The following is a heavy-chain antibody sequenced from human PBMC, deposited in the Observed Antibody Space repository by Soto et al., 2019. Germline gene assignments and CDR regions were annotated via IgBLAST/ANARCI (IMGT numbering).Heavy chain of an antibody. V-gene: IGHV3-74*01. CDR1: GFTFSDSW. Sequence: PGWSLRLSCVASGFTFSDSWMHWVRQAPGKGLVWVSRVNERGTDSNYADSVKGRFTISRDNAKNTVYLQMNGLRAEDTAVYYCARVAVVTRGIDYWGQGTLVTASS. CDR3: ARVAVVTRGIDY. D-gene: IGHD6-19*01. CDR2: VNERGTDS. J-gene: IGHJ4*02.